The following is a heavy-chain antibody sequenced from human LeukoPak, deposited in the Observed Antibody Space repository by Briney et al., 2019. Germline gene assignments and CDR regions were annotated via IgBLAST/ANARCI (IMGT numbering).Heavy chain of an antibody. CDR2: ICYSGST. D-gene: IGHD2-21*01. Sequence: SETLSLTCTVSGGSISSSSYYRGWIRQPPGKGLEWIGSICYSGSTYYNPSLKSRVTISVDTSKNQFSLKLSSVTAADTAVYYCARHGGALLPDYWGQGTLVTVSS. CDR1: GGSISSSSYY. V-gene: IGHV4-39*01. J-gene: IGHJ4*02. CDR3: ARHGGALLPDY.